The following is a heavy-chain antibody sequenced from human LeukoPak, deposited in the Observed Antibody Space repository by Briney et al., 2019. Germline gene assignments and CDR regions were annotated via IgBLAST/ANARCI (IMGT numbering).Heavy chain of an antibody. J-gene: IGHJ6*03. Sequence: GASVKVSCKTSGYIFIDYEISWVRQAPGQGLEWMGWMNPKSGDTGYEQKFQGRITITRDSSISTVYMELSSVRSEDTALYYCARGRYMDVWGKGTTVTVS. CDR3: ARGRYMDV. CDR2: MNPKSGDT. V-gene: IGHV1-8*02. CDR1: GYIFIDYE.